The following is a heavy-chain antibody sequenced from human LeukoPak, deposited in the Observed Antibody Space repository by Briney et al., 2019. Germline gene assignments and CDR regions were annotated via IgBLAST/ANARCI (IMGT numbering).Heavy chain of an antibody. Sequence: ASVKVSCKASGGTFSSYAISWVRQAPGQGLEWMGGIIPIFGTANYAQKFQGRVTITADESTSTVYMELSSLRSEDTAVYYCARVYRGGSGYPWGHFDYWGQGTLVTVSS. CDR2: IIPIFGTA. J-gene: IGHJ4*02. CDR1: GGTFSSYA. CDR3: ARVYRGGSGYPWGHFDY. V-gene: IGHV1-69*13. D-gene: IGHD3-3*01.